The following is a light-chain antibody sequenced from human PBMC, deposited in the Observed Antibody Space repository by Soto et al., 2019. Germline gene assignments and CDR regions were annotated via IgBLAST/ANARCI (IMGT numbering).Light chain of an antibody. CDR2: VAS. CDR3: QQLNCYPFP. CDR1: QSVSGW. J-gene: IGKJ5*01. Sequence: DIQVKKSAATVSASVEDTVTVTCRASQSVSGWLAWYQQKPGEAPKLLIYVASTLQSGVPSRFSGSGSGTEFTLTISSLQPEDFATYFCQQLNCYPFPFGQGTRLEI. V-gene: IGKV1-5*01.